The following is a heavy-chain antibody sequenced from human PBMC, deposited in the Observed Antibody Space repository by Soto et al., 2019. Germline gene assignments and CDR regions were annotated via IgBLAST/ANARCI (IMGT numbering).Heavy chain of an antibody. CDR1: GVTFSSYA. J-gene: IGHJ6*02. V-gene: IGHV3-23*01. Sequence: GGSLRLSCAASGVTFSSYAMSWVRQAPGKGLEWVSAISGSGGSTYYADSVKGRFTISRDNSKNTLYLQMNSLRAEDTAVYYCAKTNTVTAISEDYYYYYGMDVWGQGTTVTVSS. CDR3: AKTNTVTAISEDYYYYYGMDV. CDR2: ISGSGGST. D-gene: IGHD4-17*01.